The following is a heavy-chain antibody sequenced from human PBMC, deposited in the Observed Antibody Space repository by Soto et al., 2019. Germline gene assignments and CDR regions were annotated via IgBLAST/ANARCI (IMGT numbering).Heavy chain of an antibody. CDR2: IYHSGST. CDR3: AREDRITGTTYYFDY. CDR1: GGSISSSNW. J-gene: IGHJ4*02. D-gene: IGHD1-20*01. V-gene: IGHV4-4*02. Sequence: SETLSLTCAVSGGSISSSNWWSWVRQPPGKGLEWIGEIYHSGSTNYNPSLKSRVTISVDKSKNQFSLKLSSVTAADTAVYYCAREDRITGTTYYFDYWGQGTLVTVS.